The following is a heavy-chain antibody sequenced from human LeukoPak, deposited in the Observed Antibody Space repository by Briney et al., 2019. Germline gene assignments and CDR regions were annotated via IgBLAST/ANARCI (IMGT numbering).Heavy chain of an antibody. CDR2: ISGSGGST. J-gene: IGHJ4*02. V-gene: IGHV3-23*01. CDR1: GFTFSSYA. CDR3: AKIYSSSWYGLIDY. D-gene: IGHD6-13*01. Sequence: GGSLRLSCAASGFTFSSYAMSWVRQAPGKGLEWVSAISGSGGSTYYADSVKGRFTISRDNSKNTLYLQMNSLRAEDTAVYYCAKIYSSSWYGLIDYWGQGTLATVSS.